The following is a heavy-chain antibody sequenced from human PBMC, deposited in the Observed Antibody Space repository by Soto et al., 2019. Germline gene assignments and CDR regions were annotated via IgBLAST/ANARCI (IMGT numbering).Heavy chain of an antibody. CDR3: ARWEAFGDDP. CDR1: GLTFSSYW. J-gene: IGHJ5*02. V-gene: IGHV3-7*01. CDR2: ITEDGGET. Sequence: EEQLVESGGGLVQPGGSLRLSCAASGLTFSSYWMTWVRQAPGKGLEWVANITEDGGETNYVDSVKDRFTISRDNAKNTLYLQMNSLRVGETAVHYCARWEAFGDDPWGQGTLVTVSS. D-gene: IGHD3-16*01.